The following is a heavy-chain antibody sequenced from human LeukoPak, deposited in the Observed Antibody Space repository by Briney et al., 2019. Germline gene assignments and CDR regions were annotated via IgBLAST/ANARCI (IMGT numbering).Heavy chain of an antibody. Sequence: ASVKVSCKASGYIFSSYHIHLVRQAPGQGLEWMGIVNPGGGSTSYAQKFQGRVTMTRDTSTSTAYMELRSLRSEDTAVYYCAREGTFGYSSSSTDYWGQGTLVTVSS. CDR3: AREGTFGYSSSSTDY. J-gene: IGHJ4*02. CDR2: VNPGGGST. D-gene: IGHD6-6*01. CDR1: GYIFSSYH. V-gene: IGHV1-46*01.